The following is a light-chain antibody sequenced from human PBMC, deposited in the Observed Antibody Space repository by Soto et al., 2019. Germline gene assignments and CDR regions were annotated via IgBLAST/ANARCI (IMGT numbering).Light chain of an antibody. J-gene: IGLJ2*01. CDR1: RGHSSYA. V-gene: IGLV4-69*01. Sequence: QLVLTQSPSASASLGASVKLTCTLSRGHSSYAIAWHQQQPEKGPQYLMKLNSDGSHSKGDGIPDRFSGSSSGAERYLTISSLQSEDEADYYCQTWGTGVVFGGGTKLTVL. CDR2: LNSDGSH. CDR3: QTWGTGVV.